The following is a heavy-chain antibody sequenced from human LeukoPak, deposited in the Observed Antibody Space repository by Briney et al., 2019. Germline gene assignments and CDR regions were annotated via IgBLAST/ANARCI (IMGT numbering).Heavy chain of an antibody. CDR1: GYSFTSYW. CDR2: IYPGDSDI. D-gene: IGHD2-15*01. CDR3: ARPGYCSGGSCYGFDY. Sequence: GESLKISCNGSGYSFTSYWIGWVRQMPGKGLEWLGIIYPGDSDIRYSPSFQGQVTISADKSISTAYLQWSSLKASDTAMYYCARPGYCSGGSCYGFDYWGQGTLVTVSS. J-gene: IGHJ4*02. V-gene: IGHV5-51*01.